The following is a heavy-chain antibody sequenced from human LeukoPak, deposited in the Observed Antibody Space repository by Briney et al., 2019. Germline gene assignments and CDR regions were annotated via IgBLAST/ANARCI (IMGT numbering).Heavy chain of an antibody. CDR2: ISSSGSTI. CDR3: ARVGYSYGLDYFDY. V-gene: IGHV3-48*03. D-gene: IGHD5-18*01. CDR1: GFTFSSYE. Sequence: LAGGSLRLSCGASGFTFSSYEMNWVRQAPGKGMGWVSYISSSGSTIYYSDSVKGRFTISRYNAKNSLYLQMNSLRADDTAVYYCARVGYSYGLDYFDYWGQGNLVTVSS. J-gene: IGHJ4*02.